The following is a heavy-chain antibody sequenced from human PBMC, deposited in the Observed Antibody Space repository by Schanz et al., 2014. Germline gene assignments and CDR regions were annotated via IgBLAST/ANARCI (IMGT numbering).Heavy chain of an antibody. J-gene: IGHJ4*02. D-gene: IGHD6-13*01. V-gene: IGHV3-23*01. CDR3: ARGLIAAAGGAFDY. Sequence: EVQLLESGGGLVQPGGSLRLSCAASGFMFSSYGMHWVRQAPGKGLEWVSAMNESHSTIYYADSVRGRFTMSRDNSKNTLYLQMNSLRAGDAAVYYCARGLIAAAGGAFDYWGQGTLVAVSA. CDR2: MNESHSTI. CDR1: GFMFSSYG.